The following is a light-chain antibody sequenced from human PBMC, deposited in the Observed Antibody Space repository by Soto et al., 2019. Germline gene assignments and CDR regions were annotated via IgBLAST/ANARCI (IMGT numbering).Light chain of an antibody. CDR1: SSNIGAGYV. J-gene: IGLJ1*01. V-gene: IGLV1-40*01. CDR3: QSYDNNRDYV. Sequence: QPVLTQPPSVSGAPGQRVTISCTGSSSNIGAGYVVHWYQQLPGAAPKLLIFSDNNRPLGVPDRFSGSKSGTSASLAITGLQTEDEADYYCQSYDNNRDYVFGTGTKLTVL. CDR2: SDN.